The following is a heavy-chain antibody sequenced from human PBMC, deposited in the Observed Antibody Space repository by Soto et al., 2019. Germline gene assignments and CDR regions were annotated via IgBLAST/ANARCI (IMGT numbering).Heavy chain of an antibody. J-gene: IGHJ5*02. Sequence: QVQLVESGGGVVQPGRSLRLSCAASGFTFSSYGMHWVRQAPGKGLEWVAVISYDGSNKYYADSVKGRFTISRDNSKNTLYLQMNSLRAEDTAVYYCATDLIIAAISTRRGNWFDPWGQGTLVTVSS. V-gene: IGHV3-30*03. CDR1: GFTFSSYG. CDR3: ATDLIIAAISTRRGNWFDP. D-gene: IGHD6-13*01. CDR2: ISYDGSNK.